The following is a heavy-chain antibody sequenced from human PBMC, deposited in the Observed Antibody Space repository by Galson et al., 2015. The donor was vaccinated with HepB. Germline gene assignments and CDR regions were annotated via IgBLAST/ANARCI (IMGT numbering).Heavy chain of an antibody. CDR3: AKDRGYDTNYYGMDV. Sequence: SLRPACAASGFTFISYAMTWVRQAPGKGLEWVPGISGSGRITYYVDSLKGRFTISRDNSKNTLYLQMNSLRAEDTAVYYCAKDRGYDTNYYGMDVWGQGTTVTVSS. CDR2: ISGSGRIT. J-gene: IGHJ6*02. D-gene: IGHD3-10*01. V-gene: IGHV3-23*01. CDR1: GFTFISYA.